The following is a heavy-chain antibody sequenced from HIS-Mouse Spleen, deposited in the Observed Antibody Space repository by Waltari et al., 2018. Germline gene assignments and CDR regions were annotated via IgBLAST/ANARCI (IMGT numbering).Heavy chain of an antibody. V-gene: IGHV4-39*07. CDR1: GGSISSSSYY. CDR3: AREIPYSSSWYDWYFDL. D-gene: IGHD6-13*01. CDR2: IYSSGGT. J-gene: IGHJ2*01. Sequence: QLQLQESGPGLVKPSETLSLTCTVSGGSISSSSYYWGWIRQPPGKGLGWIGSIYSSGGTTDNPSRKSRGTRSVETSKNQFSLKLSSVTAADTAVYYCAREIPYSSSWYDWYFDLWGRGTLVTVSS.